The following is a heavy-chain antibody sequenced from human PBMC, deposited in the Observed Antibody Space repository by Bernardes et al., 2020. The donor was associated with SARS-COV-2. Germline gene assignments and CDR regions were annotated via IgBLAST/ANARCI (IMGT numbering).Heavy chain of an antibody. D-gene: IGHD2-8*01. V-gene: IGHV4-59*08. CDR1: GGSNKYYY. Sequence: LSLTCTASGGSNKYYYWSCIRQPPVKGLEWIGYISYSGTTNYNPSLKSRVTISIDTSKNQFSLKLRSVTAADTAVYYCARHARDCTRGVCQTYYYYAMDVWGQGTTVTVSS. CDR2: ISYSGTT. CDR3: ARHARDCTRGVCQTYYYYAMDV. J-gene: IGHJ6*02.